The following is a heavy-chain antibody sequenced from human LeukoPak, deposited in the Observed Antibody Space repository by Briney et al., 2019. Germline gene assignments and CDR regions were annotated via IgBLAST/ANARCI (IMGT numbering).Heavy chain of an antibody. CDR1: GGSISSYY. D-gene: IGHD6-13*01. CDR3: ARESGYSWFDP. Sequence: SETLSLTCTVSGGSISSYYWSWIRQPAGKGLELIGRIQISGSTNYNPSLKSRVTMSVDTSKNQFSLKLSSVTAADTAMYYCARESGYSWFDPWGQGTLVTVSS. V-gene: IGHV4-4*07. J-gene: IGHJ5*02. CDR2: IQISGST.